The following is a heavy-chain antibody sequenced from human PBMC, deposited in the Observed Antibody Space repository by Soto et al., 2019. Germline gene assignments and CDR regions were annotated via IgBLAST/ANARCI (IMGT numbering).Heavy chain of an antibody. CDR1: GDSISKTTSY. Sequence: SETLSLTCSVSGDSISKTTSYWGWIRQPPGKGLEWIGTIYHSGSTYYNPSLMSRVTLSIDKSKNQFSLKLSSVTAADTAVYYCVRESPPGFNWFDPWGQGILVTVSS. J-gene: IGHJ5*02. CDR2: IYHSGST. D-gene: IGHD3-10*01. V-gene: IGHV4-39*07. CDR3: VRESPPGFNWFDP.